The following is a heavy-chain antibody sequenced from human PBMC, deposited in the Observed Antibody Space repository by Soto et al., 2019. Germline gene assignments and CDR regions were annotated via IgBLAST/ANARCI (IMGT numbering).Heavy chain of an antibody. CDR2: IIPIFGTA. V-gene: IGHV1-69*13. CDR1: GGTFSSYA. CDR3: ARDTGGSYYAYNWFDP. D-gene: IGHD1-26*01. J-gene: IGHJ5*02. Sequence: EASVKVSCKASGGTFSSYAISWVRQAPGQGLEWMGGIIPIFGTANYAQKFQGRVTITADESTSTAYMELSSLRSEDTAVYYCARDTGGSYYAYNWFDPWGQGTLVTVSS.